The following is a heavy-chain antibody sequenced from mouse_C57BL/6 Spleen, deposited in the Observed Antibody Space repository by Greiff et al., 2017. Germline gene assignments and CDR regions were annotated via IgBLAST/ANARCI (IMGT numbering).Heavy chain of an antibody. V-gene: IGHV1-80*01. CDR1: GYAFSSYW. J-gene: IGHJ4*01. CDR2: IYPGDGDT. CDR3: ARSSLYAMDD. Sequence: QVQLQQSGAELVKPGASVKISCKASGYAFSSYWMNWVKQRPGKGLEWLGQIYPGDGDTNYKGKFKGKATLTADKSSSTAYMQLSSLTYEDSAVYFCARSSLYAMDDWGQGTSVTVSS.